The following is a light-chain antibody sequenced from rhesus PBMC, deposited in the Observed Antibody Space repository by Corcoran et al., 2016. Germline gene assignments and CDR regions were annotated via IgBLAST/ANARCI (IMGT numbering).Light chain of an antibody. CDR2: GAS. Sequence: ETVVTQSPATLSLSPGERATLSCRASQSVGSYLAWYQQKPGQAPRLLCYGASSRATGFPDRFRGCGSGTGFTLTISSLGPEDVGVYYCQQRSNLSPTFGQGTKVEIK. CDR1: QSVGSY. V-gene: IGKV3-24*04. CDR3: QQRSNLSPT. J-gene: IGKJ1*01.